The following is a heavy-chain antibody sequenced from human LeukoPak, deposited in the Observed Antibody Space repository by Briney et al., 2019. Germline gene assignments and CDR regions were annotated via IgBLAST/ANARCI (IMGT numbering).Heavy chain of an antibody. D-gene: IGHD4-17*01. J-gene: IGHJ4*02. Sequence: GGSLRLSCAASGFTFSSYAMSWVRQAPGKGLEWASAISGSGGSTYYADSVKGRFTISRDNSKNTLYLQMNSLRAEDTAVYYCANLDYGDYSSDYWGQGTLVTVSS. V-gene: IGHV3-23*01. CDR2: ISGSGGST. CDR1: GFTFSSYA. CDR3: ANLDYGDYSSDY.